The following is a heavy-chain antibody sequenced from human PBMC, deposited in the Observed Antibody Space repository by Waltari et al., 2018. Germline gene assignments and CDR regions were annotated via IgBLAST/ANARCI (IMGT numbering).Heavy chain of an antibody. CDR2: IYTSGGT. J-gene: IGHJ3*02. CDR1: GCSITSGRYY. CDR3: ARVHPGVAFDI. V-gene: IGHV4-61*02. Sequence: QVQLQESGPGLVKPSQTLSLTCTVSGCSITSGRYYWSWIRKPAGKGLEWIGRIYTSGGTNDNPPLKKGVTITVNTSKNKFAQKVSSVTAADTAAEYCARVHPGVAFDIWGQGTMVTVSS.